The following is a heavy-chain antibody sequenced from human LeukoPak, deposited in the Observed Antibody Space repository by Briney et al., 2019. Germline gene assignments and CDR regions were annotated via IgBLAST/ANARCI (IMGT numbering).Heavy chain of an antibody. Sequence: SQTLSLTCTVSGGSISSGGYYWSWIRQHPGRGLEWIGYIYYSGSTYYNPSLKSRVTVSVDTSKNQFSLKLSSVTAADTAVYYCATCTNDNAFDIWGQGTMVTVSS. CDR1: GGSISSGGYY. CDR3: ATCTNDNAFDI. D-gene: IGHD2-8*01. V-gene: IGHV4-31*03. J-gene: IGHJ3*02. CDR2: IYYSGST.